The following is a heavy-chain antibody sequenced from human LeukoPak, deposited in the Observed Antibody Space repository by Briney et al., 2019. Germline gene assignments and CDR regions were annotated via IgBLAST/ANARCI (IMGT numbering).Heavy chain of an antibody. Sequence: PGGSLRLSCAASWLTASHNYVSWVRQAPGKGLEWVSAIHTSGDTCYADSVKGRFTISRDTSKNTLYLQINSLRVEDTAVYYCIVFGDSNHWGQGTLVTVSS. D-gene: IGHD4-17*01. CDR3: IVFGDSNH. V-gene: IGHV3-53*01. CDR2: IHTSGDT. CDR1: WLTASHNY. J-gene: IGHJ5*02.